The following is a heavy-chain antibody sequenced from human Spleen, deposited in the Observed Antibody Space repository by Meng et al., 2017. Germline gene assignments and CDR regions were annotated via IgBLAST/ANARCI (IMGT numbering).Heavy chain of an antibody. J-gene: IGHJ4*02. D-gene: IGHD2-15*01. Sequence: GFGGALVQLGGSLRLSCAASGFTFSSYAMSWVRQAPGKGLEWVSAISGSGGSTYYADSVKGRFTISRDNSKNTLYLQMNSLRAEDTAVYYCARSEVVVAGTPCDYWGQGTLVTVSS. CDR3: ARSEVVVAGTPCDY. V-gene: IGHV3-23*01. CDR2: ISGSGGST. CDR1: GFTFSSYA.